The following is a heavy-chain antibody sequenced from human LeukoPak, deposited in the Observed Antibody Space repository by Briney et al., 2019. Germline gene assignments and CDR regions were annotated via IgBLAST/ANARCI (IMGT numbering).Heavy chain of an antibody. CDR1: AGSILSTNW. CDR2: VHLNGAT. Sequence: SETLSLTCAVYAGSILSTNWWSWVRQPPGKGLEWIGEVHLNGATNYNPSVEGRVTMAIDKSKNHLSLEVISVTDADTAMYYCTRESGAFSPFGFWGQGTLVTVSS. CDR3: TRESGAFSPFGF. D-gene: IGHD1-26*01. V-gene: IGHV4-4*02. J-gene: IGHJ4*02.